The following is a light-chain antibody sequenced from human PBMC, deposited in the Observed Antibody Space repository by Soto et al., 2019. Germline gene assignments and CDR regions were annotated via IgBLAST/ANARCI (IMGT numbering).Light chain of an antibody. V-gene: IGKV1-5*03. CDR1: QSISTN. CDR2: KAS. J-gene: IGKJ4*01. Sequence: DIEMTQSPFTLSASVGDRVTITCRASQSISTNLAWYQQKPGKTPNLLIYKASTLQSGVPSRFSGSGFVTEFTLTDNGLQPDDFATYFCQHYNEYPLTFGGGTKVEIK. CDR3: QHYNEYPLT.